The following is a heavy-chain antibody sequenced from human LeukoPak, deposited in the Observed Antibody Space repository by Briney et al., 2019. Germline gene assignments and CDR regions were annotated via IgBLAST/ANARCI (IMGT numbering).Heavy chain of an antibody. CDR1: GGSISSSSYY. V-gene: IGHV4-39*07. J-gene: IGHJ6*02. Sequence: SETLSLTCTVSGGSISSSSYYWGWIRQPPGKGLEWIGEINHSGSTNYNPSLKSRVTISVDTSKNQFSLKLSSVTAADTAVYYCARGPTDCSGGSCYYYYYYGMDVWGQGTTVTVSS. CDR3: ARGPTDCSGGSCYYYYYYGMDV. CDR2: INHSGST. D-gene: IGHD2-15*01.